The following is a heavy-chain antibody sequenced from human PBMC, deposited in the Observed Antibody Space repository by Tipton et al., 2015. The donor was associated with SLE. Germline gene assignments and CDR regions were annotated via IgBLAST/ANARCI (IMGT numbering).Heavy chain of an antibody. Sequence: TLSLTCTVSGGSISSSSHYWGWIRQPPGKGLEWIGEINHSGSTNYNPSLKSRVTISVDTSKNQFSLQLTSVTAADTAVYYCARRGRYSGYDGNYWSQGTLVTVSS. D-gene: IGHD5-12*01. J-gene: IGHJ4*02. CDR2: INHSGST. CDR1: GGSISSSSHY. V-gene: IGHV4-39*07. CDR3: ARRGRYSGYDGNY.